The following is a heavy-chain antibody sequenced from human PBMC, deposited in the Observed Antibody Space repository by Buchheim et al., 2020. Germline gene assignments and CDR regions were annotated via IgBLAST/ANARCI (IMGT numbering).Heavy chain of an antibody. D-gene: IGHD5-12*01. J-gene: IGHJ4*02. CDR2: ISPSSTTI. V-gene: IGHV3-48*02. Sequence: EVKLVESGRGLVQPGGSLRLSCAASGFSFSTYSMTWVRQAPGKGLEWISSISPSSTTIYYADSVKGRFTISRDDAETSLFLQMNRLRDEDTAVYYCASYPPSIVGTIGTFDHWGQGTL. CDR3: ASYPPSIVGTIGTFDH. CDR1: GFSFSTYS.